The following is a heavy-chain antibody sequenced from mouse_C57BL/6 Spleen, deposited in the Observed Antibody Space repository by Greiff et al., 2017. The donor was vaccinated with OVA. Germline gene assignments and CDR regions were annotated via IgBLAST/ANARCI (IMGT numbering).Heavy chain of an antibody. CDR1: GYTFTSYW. CDR2: INPSSGYT. J-gene: IGHJ2*01. V-gene: IGHV1-7*01. Sequence: VQGVESGAELAKPGASVKLSCKASGYTFTSYWMHWVKQRPGQGLEWIGYINPSSGYTTYNQKFKDKATLTADKASSTAYMQLSSLTYEDSAVYYCAREDYYGSSYNYFDYWGQGTTLTVSS. D-gene: IGHD1-1*01. CDR3: AREDYYGSSYNYFDY.